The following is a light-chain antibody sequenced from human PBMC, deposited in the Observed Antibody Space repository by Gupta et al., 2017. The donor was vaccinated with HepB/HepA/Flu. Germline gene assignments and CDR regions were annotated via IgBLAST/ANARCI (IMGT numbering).Light chain of an antibody. V-gene: IGKV3-11*01. Sequence: EVVLTQSPATLSLSPRERATPSCRASLSISSYLAWYQQRPGQPPRLLIYDASHRATGIPARFSGSGSGTDFTLTISSLEPEDFAIYYCQQHGNWPPITFGQGTRLEIK. CDR1: LSISSY. J-gene: IGKJ5*01. CDR3: QQHGNWPPIT. CDR2: DAS.